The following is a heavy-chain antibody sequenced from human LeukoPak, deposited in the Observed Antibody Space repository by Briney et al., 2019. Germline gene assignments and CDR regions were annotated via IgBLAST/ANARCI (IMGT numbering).Heavy chain of an antibody. V-gene: IGHV3-30*18. CDR1: GFTFSSYG. CDR2: ISYDGSNK. D-gene: IGHD2-15*01. J-gene: IGHJ3*02. Sequence: PGRSLRLSCAASGFTFSSYGMHWVRQAPGKGLEWVAVISYDGSNKYYADSVKGRFTISRDNSKNTLYLQMNSLRAEDTAVYYCAKKGDMNGGAFDIWGQGTMVTVSS. CDR3: AKKGDMNGGAFDI.